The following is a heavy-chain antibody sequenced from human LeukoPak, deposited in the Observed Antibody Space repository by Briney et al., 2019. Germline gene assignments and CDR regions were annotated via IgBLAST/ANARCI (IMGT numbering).Heavy chain of an antibody. D-gene: IGHD5-18*01. CDR3: ARDRGYSYGTFFDY. V-gene: IGHV1-2*02. Sequence: WASVKVSCKASGYTFTGYYMHWVRQAPGQGLEWMGWINPNSGGTNYAQKFQGRVTMTRDTSISTAYMELSRLRSDDTAVYYCARDRGYSYGTFFDYWGQGTLVTVSS. CDR2: INPNSGGT. CDR1: GYTFTGYY. J-gene: IGHJ4*02.